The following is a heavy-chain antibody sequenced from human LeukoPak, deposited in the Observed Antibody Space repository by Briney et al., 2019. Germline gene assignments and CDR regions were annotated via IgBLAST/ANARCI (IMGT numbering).Heavy chain of an antibody. V-gene: IGHV1-69*13. CDR3: ARGPSSGAFDI. J-gene: IGHJ3*02. CDR2: IIPIFGTA. Sequence: SVKVSCKASGGTFSSYAISWVRQAPGQGLEWMGGIIPIFGTANHAQKFQGRVTITADESTSTAYMEQSSLRSEDTAVYYCARGPSSGAFDIWGQGTMVTVSS. CDR1: GGTFSSYA.